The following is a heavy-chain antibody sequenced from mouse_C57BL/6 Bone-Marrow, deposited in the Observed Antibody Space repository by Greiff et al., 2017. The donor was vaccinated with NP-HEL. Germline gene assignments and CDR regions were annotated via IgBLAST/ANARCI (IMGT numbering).Heavy chain of an antibody. V-gene: IGHV5-17*01. CDR3: ARPGLYDGYLYAMDY. Sequence: DVKLVESGGGLVKPGGSLKLSCAASGFTFSDYGMHWVRQAPEKGLEWVAYISSGSSTIYYADTVKGRFPISRDNAKNTLFLQMTRLRSEDTAMYYCARPGLYDGYLYAMDYWGQGTSVTVSS. CDR2: ISSGSSTI. CDR1: GFTFSDYG. D-gene: IGHD2-3*01. J-gene: IGHJ4*01.